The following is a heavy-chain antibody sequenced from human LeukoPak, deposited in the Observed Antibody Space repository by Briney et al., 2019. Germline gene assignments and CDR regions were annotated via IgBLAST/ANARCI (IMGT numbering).Heavy chain of an antibody. Sequence: GGSLRLSCSASGFTFSSYAMHWVRQAPGKGLEYVSAITGNGGDTYYADSVKDRFTISRDNSKNTLYLQMTSLRTEDTAVYHCVKLQERYYYDSWGQGTLVTVSS. CDR2: ITGNGGDT. J-gene: IGHJ4*02. CDR3: VKLQERYYYDS. D-gene: IGHD1-1*01. CDR1: GFTFSSYA. V-gene: IGHV3-64D*09.